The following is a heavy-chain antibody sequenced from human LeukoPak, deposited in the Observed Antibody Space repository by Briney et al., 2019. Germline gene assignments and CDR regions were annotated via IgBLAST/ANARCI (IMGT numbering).Heavy chain of an antibody. J-gene: IGHJ3*02. V-gene: IGHV4-4*02. CDR2: IYHSGST. D-gene: IGHD4-17*01. Sequence: TSETLSLTCAVSGGSIGSSNWWSWVRQPPGKGLEWIGEIYHSGSTNHNPSLKSRVTISVDKSKNQFSLKLSSVTAADTAVYYCASHYGIDAFDIWGQGTMVTVSS. CDR1: GGSIGSSNW. CDR3: ASHYGIDAFDI.